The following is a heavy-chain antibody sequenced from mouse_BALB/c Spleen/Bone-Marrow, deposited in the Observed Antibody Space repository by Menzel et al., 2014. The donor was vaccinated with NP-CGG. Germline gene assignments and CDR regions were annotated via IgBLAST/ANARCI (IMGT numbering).Heavy chain of an antibody. CDR3: VSSGSSSGYFDY. J-gene: IGHJ2*01. V-gene: IGHV5-17*02. D-gene: IGHD1-1*01. Sequence: EVHLVESGGGLAQPGGSRKLSCAAPGFTFSSIGMHWVRQAPEKGLEWVAYISSGSSTIYYGDTVMGRFTISRDNPKNALFLQMTSLRSEDTATYYCVSSGSSSGYFDYWGQGTTLTVSS. CDR2: ISSGSSTI. CDR1: GFTFSSIG.